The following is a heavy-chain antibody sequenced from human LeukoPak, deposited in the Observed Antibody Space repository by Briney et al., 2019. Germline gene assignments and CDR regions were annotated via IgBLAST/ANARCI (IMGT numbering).Heavy chain of an antibody. Sequence: PGGSLRLSCAASGFTFSSYEMNWVRQAPGKGLEWVSYISSSGSTIYYADSVKGRFTISRDNSKNTLYLQMNSLRAEDTAVYYCAKRVLISPYDWGQGTLVTVSS. V-gene: IGHV3-48*03. CDR1: GFTFSSYE. J-gene: IGHJ4*02. CDR3: AKRVLISPYD. D-gene: IGHD3-16*01. CDR2: ISSSGSTI.